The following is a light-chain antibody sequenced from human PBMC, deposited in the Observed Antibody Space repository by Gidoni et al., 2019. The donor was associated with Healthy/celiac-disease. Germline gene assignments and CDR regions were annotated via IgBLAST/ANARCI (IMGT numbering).Light chain of an antibody. CDR3: MQALQTPRT. V-gene: IGKV2-28*01. J-gene: IGKJ2*02. Sequence: DIVMTQSQLSLPVTPGDPASISCRSSQSLLHSNGYNYLDWYLQKPGQSPQLLIYLGSNRASGVPDRFSGSGSGTDFTLKISRVEAEDVGVYYCMQALQTPRTFGQGTKLEIK. CDR1: QSLLHSNGYNY. CDR2: LGS.